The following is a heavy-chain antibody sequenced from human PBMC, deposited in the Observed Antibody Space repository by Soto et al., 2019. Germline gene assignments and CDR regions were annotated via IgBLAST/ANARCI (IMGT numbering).Heavy chain of an antibody. D-gene: IGHD2-21*02. CDR2: ISYSGNNK. Sequence: PVGSLRLSCASSVFTFSSHVMHCVRHSPGKWVEWVATISYSGNNKYYPDSVKGRYTISRDNSKNTLYLQMNSLRVEDTAVYYCARDHCSRDCFANWYFDLWGRGTLVSVSS. J-gene: IGHJ2*01. V-gene: IGHV3-30-3*01. CDR1: VFTFSSHV. CDR3: ARDHCSRDCFANWYFDL.